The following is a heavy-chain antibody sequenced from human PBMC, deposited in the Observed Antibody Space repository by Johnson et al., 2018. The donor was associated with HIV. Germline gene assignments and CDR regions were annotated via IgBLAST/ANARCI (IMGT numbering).Heavy chain of an antibody. Sequence: MLLVESGGGVVRPGGSLRLSCAASGFTFDDYGMSWVRQAPGKGLEWVSGINWNGGSTGYADSVKGRFTISRDNAKNSLYLQMNSLRPEDTAVYYCARVEPIRRAIDAFDIWGQGTMVTVSS. J-gene: IGHJ3*02. CDR3: ARVEPIRRAIDAFDI. V-gene: IGHV3-20*04. CDR1: GFTFDDYG. CDR2: INWNGGST.